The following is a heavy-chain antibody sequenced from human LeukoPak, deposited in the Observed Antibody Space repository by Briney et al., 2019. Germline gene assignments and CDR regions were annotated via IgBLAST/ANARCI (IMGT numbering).Heavy chain of an antibody. Sequence: GGSLRLSCAASGFTFSSYSMSWVRQAPGKGLEWVSSISSSSSYIYYADSVKGRFTISRDNAKNSLYLQMNSRRAEDTAVYYCARGNYYDSSGYFPFNYWGQGTLVTVSS. CDR3: ARGNYYDSSGYFPFNY. CDR1: GFTFSSYS. D-gene: IGHD3-22*01. CDR2: ISSSSSYI. J-gene: IGHJ4*02. V-gene: IGHV3-21*01.